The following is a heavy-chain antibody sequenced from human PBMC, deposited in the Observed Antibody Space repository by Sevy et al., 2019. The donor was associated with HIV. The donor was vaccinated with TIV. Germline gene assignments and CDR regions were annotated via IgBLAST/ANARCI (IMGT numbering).Heavy chain of an antibody. J-gene: IGHJ6*02. D-gene: IGHD4-17*01. V-gene: IGHV3-15*05. Sequence: GESLKISCAGSGFTFSHAWMTWVRQAPGKGLEWVGRIKSKTAGGTTDSSAPVKGRFTISRDDSETTMYLQMNSLKTEDTAVYYCTNEVYGDLSYGMDVWGQGTTVTVSS. CDR3: TNEVYGDLSYGMDV. CDR1: GFTFSHAW. CDR2: IKSKTAGGTT.